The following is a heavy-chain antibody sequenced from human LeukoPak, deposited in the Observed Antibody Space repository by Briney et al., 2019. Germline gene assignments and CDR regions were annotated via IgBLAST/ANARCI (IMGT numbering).Heavy chain of an antibody. Sequence: GGSLRLSCAASEFTFSSYAMHWVRQAPGKGLEWVALISYDASNKYYADSVKGRFTISRDNSKNTLYLQLNSLRTEDTAVYYCARGARGSGWRVFDIWGQGTMVTVS. CDR2: ISYDASNK. CDR1: EFTFSSYA. V-gene: IGHV3-30*04. J-gene: IGHJ3*02. D-gene: IGHD6-19*01. CDR3: ARGARGSGWRVFDI.